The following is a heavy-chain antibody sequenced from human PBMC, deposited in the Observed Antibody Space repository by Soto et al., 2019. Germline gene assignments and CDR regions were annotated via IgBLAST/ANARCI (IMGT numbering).Heavy chain of an antibody. V-gene: IGHV3-48*02. CDR2: ISSSSSTI. CDR3: ASEYDYGDLNYYYYDMDV. D-gene: IGHD4-17*01. CDR1: GFTFSSYS. J-gene: IGHJ6*02. Sequence: EVQLVESGGGLVQPGGSLRLSCAASGFTFSSYSMNWVRQAPGKGLEWVSYISSSSSTISYADSVKGRFTISRDNAKNSLYLQMNSLRDEDTAVYYCASEYDYGDLNYYYYDMDVGGQGTTVTVSS.